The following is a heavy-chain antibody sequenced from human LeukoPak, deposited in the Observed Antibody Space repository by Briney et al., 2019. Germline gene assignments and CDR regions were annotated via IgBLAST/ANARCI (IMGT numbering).Heavy chain of an antibody. CDR1: GFTFSGYS. CDR3: ARNIAAAGTNYYYGMDV. J-gene: IGHJ6*02. Sequence: GGSLRLSCAASGFTFSGYSMNWVRQAPGKGLEWVSSISSSSSYIYYADSVKGRFTISRDNAKNSLYLQMNSLRAEDTAVYYCARNIAAAGTNYYYGMDVWGQGTTVTVSS. V-gene: IGHV3-21*01. D-gene: IGHD6-13*01. CDR2: ISSSSSYI.